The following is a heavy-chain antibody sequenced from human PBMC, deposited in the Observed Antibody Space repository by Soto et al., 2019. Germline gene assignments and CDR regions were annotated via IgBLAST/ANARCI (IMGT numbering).Heavy chain of an antibody. V-gene: IGHV1-3*01. Sequence: SLKGSWKGAVYTFTSYAMHWVRQAPGQRLEWMGWINAGNGNTKYSQKFQGRVTITRDTSASTAYMELSSLRSEDTAVYYCARDHGWFDLWGQRPLVTVPS. J-gene: IGHJ5*02. CDR1: VYTFTSYA. CDR3: ARDHGWFDL. CDR2: INAGNGNT.